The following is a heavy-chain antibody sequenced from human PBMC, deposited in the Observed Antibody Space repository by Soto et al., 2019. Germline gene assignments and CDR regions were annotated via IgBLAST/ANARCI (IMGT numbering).Heavy chain of an antibody. CDR2: ISAYNGNT. Sequence: QVQLVQSGAEVKKPGASVKVSCKASGYTFTSYGISWVRQAPGQGLEWMGWISAYNGNTNYAQKLQGRVTMTTDTSTSKAYMELRRLRSDDTAVYYCARGRLHYYDSPLTHDAFDIWGQGTMVTVSS. J-gene: IGHJ3*02. CDR1: GYTFTSYG. D-gene: IGHD3-22*01. V-gene: IGHV1-18*01. CDR3: ARGRLHYYDSPLTHDAFDI.